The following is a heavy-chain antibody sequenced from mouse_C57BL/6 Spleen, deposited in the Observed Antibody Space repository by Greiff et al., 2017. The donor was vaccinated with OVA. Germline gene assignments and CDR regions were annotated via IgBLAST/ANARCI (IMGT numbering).Heavy chain of an antibody. CDR3: TREDWDGAWFAY. CDR2: IDPETGGT. V-gene: IGHV1-15*01. D-gene: IGHD4-1*01. Sequence: QVQLQQSGAELVRPGASVTLSCKASGYTFTDYEMHWVKQTPVHGLEWIRAIDPETGGTAYNQKFKGKAILTADKSSSTAYMELRSLTSEDSAVYYCTREDWDGAWFAYWGQGTLVTVSA. CDR1: GYTFTDYE. J-gene: IGHJ3*01.